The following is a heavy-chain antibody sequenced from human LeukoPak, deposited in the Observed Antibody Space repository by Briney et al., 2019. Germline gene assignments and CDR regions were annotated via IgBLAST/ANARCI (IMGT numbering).Heavy chain of an antibody. CDR3: ARDSQTTVVLLRFGAPWFDP. D-gene: IGHD4-23*01. Sequence: GGSLRLSCAASGFTFSSYWMSWVRQAPGKGLEWVANIKQDGSEKYYVDSVKGRFTISRDNAKNSLYLQMNSLRAEDTAVYYCARDSQTTVVLLRFGAPWFDPWGQGTLVTVSS. J-gene: IGHJ5*02. V-gene: IGHV3-7*03. CDR2: IKQDGSEK. CDR1: GFTFSSYW.